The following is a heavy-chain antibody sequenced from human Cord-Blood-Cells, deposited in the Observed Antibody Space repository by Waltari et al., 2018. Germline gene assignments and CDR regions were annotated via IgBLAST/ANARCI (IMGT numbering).Heavy chain of an antibody. D-gene: IGHD1-7*01. CDR2: INHSGST. V-gene: IGHV4-34*01. Sequence: QVQLQQWGAGLLKPSETLSLTCAVYGGSFSGYYWSWIRQPPGKGLEWIGEINHSGSTNYNPSLKSRVTISVDTSKNQFSLKLSSVTVADTAVYYCASLKNYNWFDPWGQGTLVTVSS. CDR3: ASLKNYNWFDP. J-gene: IGHJ5*02. CDR1: GGSFSGYY.